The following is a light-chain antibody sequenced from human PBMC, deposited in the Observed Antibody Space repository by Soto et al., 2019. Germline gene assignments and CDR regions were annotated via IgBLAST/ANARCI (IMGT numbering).Light chain of an antibody. J-gene: IGLJ3*02. CDR1: TSNLGAGYD. Sequence: QTVVTQPPSVSGAPGQRVTISCTGSTSNLGAGYDVHWYQQLPGTVPKLLIYDNNNRPSGVPDRFSGSKSGTSASLAITGLQAEDEADYYCQSFGGSLSGWVFGGGTKVTVL. CDR2: DNN. V-gene: IGLV1-40*01. CDR3: QSFGGSLSGWV.